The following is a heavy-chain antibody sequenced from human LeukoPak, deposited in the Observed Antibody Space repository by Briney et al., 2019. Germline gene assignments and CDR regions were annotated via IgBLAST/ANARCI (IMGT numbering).Heavy chain of an antibody. CDR1: GGSISSYY. CDR3: ARHSSGWYNYYYYMDV. J-gene: IGHJ6*03. D-gene: IGHD6-19*01. V-gene: IGHV4-4*09. Sequence: SETLSLTCTVSGGSISSYYWSWIRQPPGKGLEWIGYIYTSGSTNYNPSLKSRVTISVDTSKNQFSLKLSSVTAADTAVYYCARHSSGWYNYYYYMDVWGKGTTVTVSS. CDR2: IYTSGST.